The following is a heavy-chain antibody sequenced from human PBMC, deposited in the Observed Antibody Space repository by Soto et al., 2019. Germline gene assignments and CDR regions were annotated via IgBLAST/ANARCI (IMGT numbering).Heavy chain of an antibody. D-gene: IGHD3-22*01. CDR2: IIPIFGTA. V-gene: IGHV1-69*13. CDR1: GGTFSSYA. J-gene: IGHJ4*02. Sequence: SVKVSCKASGGTFSSYAISWVRQAPGQGLEWMGGIIPIFGTANYAQKFQGRVTITADESTSTAYMELSSLRSEDTAVYYCARSPYYYDISGYYQTGKTSVYWGQGPRVTGFS. CDR3: ARSPYYYDISGYYQTGKTSVY.